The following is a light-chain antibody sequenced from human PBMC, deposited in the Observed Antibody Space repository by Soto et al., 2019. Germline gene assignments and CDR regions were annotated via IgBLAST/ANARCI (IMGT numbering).Light chain of an antibody. CDR1: QSVSSSY. Sequence: EIVLTQSPGTLSLSPGERVTLSCRASQSVSSSYLAWFQQKPGQAPRLLIYGASNRATGISDRFSGSGSGTDFTLTISRLEPEDFAVYYCQQYGSSPRTFGQGTKVEIK. V-gene: IGKV3-20*01. CDR3: QQYGSSPRT. J-gene: IGKJ1*01. CDR2: GAS.